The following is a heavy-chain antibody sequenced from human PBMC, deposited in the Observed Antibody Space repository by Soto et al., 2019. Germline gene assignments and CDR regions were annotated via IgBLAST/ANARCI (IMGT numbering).Heavy chain of an antibody. Sequence: GGSLRLSCAASGFTFNNSGMHWVRQAPGKGLEWMAVISYDGSDKYYADSVKGRVIISRDNSKNTLNLEMNSLRAEDTAIYYCVKDRVPGAYGNYYGMDVWGQGTTVTVSS. J-gene: IGHJ6*02. CDR2: ISYDGSDK. V-gene: IGHV3-30*18. CDR3: VKDRVPGAYGNYYGMDV. CDR1: GFTFNNSG. D-gene: IGHD5-12*01.